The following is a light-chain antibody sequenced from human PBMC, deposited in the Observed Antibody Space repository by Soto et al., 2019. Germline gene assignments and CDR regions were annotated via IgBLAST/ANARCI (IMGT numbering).Light chain of an antibody. CDR3: QQYYNFSYT. Sequence: DIQRTQSPSTLSASVGARVTSSCRASQRISSWLAWYQQKPGKAHKLLIDDASSLDSGVPSRFSGSGSGTEFTLTISSRQPYVFATYYCQQYYNFSYTFGQGTKLEI. V-gene: IGKV1-5*01. CDR1: QRISSW. J-gene: IGKJ2*01. CDR2: DAS.